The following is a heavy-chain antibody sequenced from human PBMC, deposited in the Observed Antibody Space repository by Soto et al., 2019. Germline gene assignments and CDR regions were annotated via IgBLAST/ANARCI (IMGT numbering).Heavy chain of an antibody. J-gene: IGHJ5*02. Sequence: SVQVSCTASGGTFSSYAISWVRQAPGQGLEWMGGIIPIFGTANYAQKFQGRVTITADESTSTAYMELSSLRSEDTAVYYCARGYLGYCTKGVCYTSYDRFDTCGQGSLVTLAS. CDR2: IIPIFGTA. V-gene: IGHV1-69*01. CDR3: ARGYLGYCTKGVCYTSYDRFDT. D-gene: IGHD2-8*01. CDR1: GGTFSSYA.